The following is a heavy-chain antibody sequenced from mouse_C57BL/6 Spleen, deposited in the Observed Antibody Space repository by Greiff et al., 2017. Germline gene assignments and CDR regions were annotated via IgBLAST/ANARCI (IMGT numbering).Heavy chain of an antibody. CDR2: IDPANGNT. V-gene: IGHV14-3*01. CDR3: AREGKNYYDHDDRGAFDY. CDR1: GFNIKNTY. J-gene: IGHJ2*01. D-gene: IGHD2-4*01. Sequence: EVKLQESVAELVRPGASVKLSCTASGFNIKNTYMHWVKQRPEQGLEWIGRIDPANGNTKYAPKFQGKATITADTSSNTAYLQLSSLTSEDTAIYYCAREGKNYYDHDDRGAFDYWGQGTTLTVSS.